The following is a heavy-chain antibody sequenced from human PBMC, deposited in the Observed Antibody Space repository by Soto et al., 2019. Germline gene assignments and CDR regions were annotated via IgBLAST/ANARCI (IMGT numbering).Heavy chain of an antibody. J-gene: IGHJ5*02. Sequence: GGSLRLSCTASGFTFGDYAMSWFRQAPGKGLEWEGFIRSKAYGGTTEYAASVKGRFTISRDDSKSIAYLQMNSLKTEDTAVYYCTRGYCSGGSCYSGWVWFDPWGQGTLVTVSS. CDR1: GFTFGDYA. D-gene: IGHD2-15*01. CDR2: IRSKAYGGTT. CDR3: TRGYCSGGSCYSGWVWFDP. V-gene: IGHV3-49*03.